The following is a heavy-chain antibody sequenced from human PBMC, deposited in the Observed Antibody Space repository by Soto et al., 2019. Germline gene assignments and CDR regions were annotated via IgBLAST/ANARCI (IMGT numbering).Heavy chain of an antibody. CDR3: AKGQLWDYYYYGMDV. CDR2: ISYDGSNK. Sequence: SLRLSCAASGFTFSSYGMHWVRQAPGKGLEWVAVISYDGSNKYYADSVKGRFTISRDNSKNTLYLQMNSLRAEDTAVYYCAKGQLWDYYYYGMDVWGQGTTVTVSS. J-gene: IGHJ6*02. CDR1: GFTFSSYG. V-gene: IGHV3-30*18. D-gene: IGHD5-18*01.